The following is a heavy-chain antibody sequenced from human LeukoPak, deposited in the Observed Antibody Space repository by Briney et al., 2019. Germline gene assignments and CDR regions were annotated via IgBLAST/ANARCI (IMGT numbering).Heavy chain of an antibody. V-gene: IGHV1-18*01. J-gene: IGHJ6*03. CDR2: ISAYNGNT. CDR3: ARARRRYSGYDKSDYYYYYMDV. CDR1: GYTFTSYG. D-gene: IGHD5-12*01. Sequence: GASVKVSCKASGYTFTSYGISWVRQAPGQGLEWMGWISAYNGNTNYAQKLQGRVTMTTDTSTSTAYMELSRLRSDDTAVYYCARARRRYSGYDKSDYYYYYMDVGGKGTTVTVSS.